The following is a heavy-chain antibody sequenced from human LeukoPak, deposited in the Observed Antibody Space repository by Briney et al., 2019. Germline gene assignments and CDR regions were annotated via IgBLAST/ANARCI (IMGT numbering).Heavy chain of an antibody. CDR3: ARTGARYFDF. Sequence: SETLSLTCTVSGGSISNYYWSWIRQTPGKGLEWIGYISYGGSTRYNPSLKSRVSTSLDTSKNQFSLKLSSVTVADTAVYFCARTGARYFDFWGRGTLVTVSS. CDR1: GGSISNYY. CDR2: ISYGGST. J-gene: IGHJ4*02. V-gene: IGHV4-59*12. D-gene: IGHD1-14*01.